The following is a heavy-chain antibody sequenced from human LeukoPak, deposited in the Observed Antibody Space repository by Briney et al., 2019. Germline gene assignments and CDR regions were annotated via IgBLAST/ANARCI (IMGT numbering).Heavy chain of an antibody. Sequence: ASVKVSCKASGYTCSNYGISWVRQAPGQGLEWMGWIGAYNGNTNNAQKLQGRVTMTTDTSTSTAYMELRSLRSDDTAVYYCARGYCSSTSCYYYYYMDVWGKGTTVTVSS. D-gene: IGHD2-2*01. CDR2: IGAYNGNT. CDR1: GYTCSNYG. CDR3: ARGYCSSTSCYYYYYMDV. V-gene: IGHV1-18*01. J-gene: IGHJ6*03.